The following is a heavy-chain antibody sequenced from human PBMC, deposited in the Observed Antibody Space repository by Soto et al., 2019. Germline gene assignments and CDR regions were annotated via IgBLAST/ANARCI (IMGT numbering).Heavy chain of an antibody. Sequence: EVQLLQSGGGLAQPGTSLRLSCAASGFTFKYYAMTWVRQAPGKGLEWVSTISGSGDKTDYADYVKGRFRVSRDNSKDTLYLQMDSLRADDTALYYCARESKWYAGQYFQDWGQGTLVSVSS. CDR3: ARESKWYAGQYFQD. D-gene: IGHD2-8*01. V-gene: IGHV3-23*01. CDR2: ISGSGDKT. CDR1: GFTFKYYA. J-gene: IGHJ1*01.